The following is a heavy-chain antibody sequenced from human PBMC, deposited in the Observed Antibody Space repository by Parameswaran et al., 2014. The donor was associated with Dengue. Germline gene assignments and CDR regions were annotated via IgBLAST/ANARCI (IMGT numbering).Heavy chain of an antibody. CDR3: ARSTLDIVVHSFDI. CDR2: IYPGDSGT. D-gene: IGHD2-15*01. CDR1: GYSFTSYW. V-gene: IGHV5-51*01. J-gene: IGHJ3*02. Sequence: GSLRLSCKDSGYSFTSYWIGWVRQMPGKGLEWMGIIYPGDSGTRYSPSFQGQVTISADKSISTAYLQWSSLKASDTAMYYCARSTLDIVVHSFDIWGQGTMVTVSS.